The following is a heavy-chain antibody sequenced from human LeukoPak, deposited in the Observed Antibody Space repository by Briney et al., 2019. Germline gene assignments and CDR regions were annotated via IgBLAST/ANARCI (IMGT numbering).Heavy chain of an antibody. CDR1: GFTFSSYG. J-gene: IGHJ4*02. D-gene: IGHD5-24*01. V-gene: IGHV3-23*01. CDR3: AKDGSWGWAQYDY. CDR2: ITDNGGKR. Sequence: GRSLRLSCAASGFTFSSYGMGWVRQAPGKGLEWVSGITDNGGKRDYGDSVKGRFTISRDNPKSTLDLQMNSLRAEDTALYYCAKDGSWGWAQYDYWGQGVLVTVST.